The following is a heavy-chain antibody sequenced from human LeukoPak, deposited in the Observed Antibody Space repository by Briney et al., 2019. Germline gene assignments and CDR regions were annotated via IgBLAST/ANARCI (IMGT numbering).Heavy chain of an antibody. CDR2: ISWDGGST. D-gene: IGHD6-13*01. Sequence: GGSLRLSCAASGFTFDDYTMHWVRQAPGKGLEWVSLISWDGGSTYYADSVKGRFTISRDNSKNSLYLQMNSLRTEGTALYYCAKANSSSWYLLGIWGQGTLVTVSS. J-gene: IGHJ4*02. CDR1: GFTFDDYT. V-gene: IGHV3-43*01. CDR3: AKANSSSWYLLGI.